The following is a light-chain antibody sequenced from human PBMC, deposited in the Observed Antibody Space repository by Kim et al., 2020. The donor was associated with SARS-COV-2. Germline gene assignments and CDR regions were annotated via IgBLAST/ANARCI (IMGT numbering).Light chain of an antibody. V-gene: IGKV1-5*01. CDR3: QQYDSYTS. CDR2: RTS. CDR1: KRISNW. Sequence: STTIGHRVTITCRTSKRISNWVAWYQQKSGKARKLRIYRTSTLDTGVPPRFSGSGSGTEFTLTITRGQPDDFATYCCQQYDSYTSFAQGTKVDIK. J-gene: IGKJ1*01.